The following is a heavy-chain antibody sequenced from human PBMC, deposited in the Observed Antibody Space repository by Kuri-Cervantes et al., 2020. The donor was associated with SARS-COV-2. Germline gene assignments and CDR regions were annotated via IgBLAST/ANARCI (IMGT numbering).Heavy chain of an antibody. J-gene: IGHJ4*02. D-gene: IGHD2-21*02. CDR2: ISYDGSNK. Sequence: LSLTCAASGFTFSSYGMHWVRQAPGKGLEWVAVISYDGSNKYYADSVKGRFTISRDNSKNTLYLQMNSLRAEDTAVYYCAKVSCGGDCYVHIFDYWGQGTPVTVSS. V-gene: IGHV3-30*18. CDR1: GFTFSSYG. CDR3: AKVSCGGDCYVHIFDY.